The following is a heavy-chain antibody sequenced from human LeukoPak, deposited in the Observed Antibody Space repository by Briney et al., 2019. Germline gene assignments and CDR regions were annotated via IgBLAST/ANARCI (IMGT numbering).Heavy chain of an antibody. J-gene: IGHJ5*02. CDR2: IKQDGSEK. Sequence: GGSLRLSCAASGFTFSSYWMSWVRQAPGKGLEWVANIKQDGSEKYYVDSVKGRFTISRDNAKNSLYLQMNSLRAEDTAVYYCARDRAVVVVPAAILPQNASTDNWFDPWGQGTLVTVSS. CDR3: ARDRAVVVVPAAILPQNASTDNWFDP. CDR1: GFTFSSYW. D-gene: IGHD2-2*01. V-gene: IGHV3-7*01.